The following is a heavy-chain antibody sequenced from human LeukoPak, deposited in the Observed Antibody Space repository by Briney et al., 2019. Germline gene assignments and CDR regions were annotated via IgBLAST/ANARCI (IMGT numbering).Heavy chain of an antibody. Sequence: PGRSLRLSCTASGFTFGDYAMSWVRQAPGKGLEWVGFIRSKAYGGTTEYAASVKGRFTISRDDSKSIAYLQMNSLKTEDTAVYYCTRAYGYSRLRFDYWGQGTLVTVSS. V-gene: IGHV3-49*04. D-gene: IGHD5-24*01. CDR3: TRAYGYSRLRFDY. CDR1: GFTFGDYA. J-gene: IGHJ4*02. CDR2: IRSKAYGGTT.